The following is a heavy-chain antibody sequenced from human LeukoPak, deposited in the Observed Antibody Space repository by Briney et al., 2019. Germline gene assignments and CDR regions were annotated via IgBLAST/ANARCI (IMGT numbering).Heavy chain of an antibody. Sequence: GGSLRLSCAASGFTFSSFAMSWVRQAPGKGLEWVSAISGSGGSTYYADSVKGRFSISRDNSKNTLYLQMNSLRAEDTAVYYCTRGAVYAFDIWGQGTMVTVSS. V-gene: IGHV3-23*01. CDR1: GFTFSSFA. J-gene: IGHJ3*02. CDR2: ISGSGGST. CDR3: TRGAVYAFDI.